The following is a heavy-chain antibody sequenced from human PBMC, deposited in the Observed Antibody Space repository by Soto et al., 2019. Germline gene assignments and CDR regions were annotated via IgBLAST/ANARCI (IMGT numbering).Heavy chain of an antibody. CDR3: AKGSSGYYYHFDN. CDR1: GFTFCSYA. V-gene: IGHV3-23*01. Sequence: GGSLRLSCAAPGFTFCSYAMTWVRQAPGKGLEWVSSITDSGGSSYYADSVKGRFTISRDSSKNTLYLQMISLRAEDTAFYYCAKGSSGYYYHFDNWGQGALVTVSS. D-gene: IGHD3-22*01. CDR2: ITDSGGSS. J-gene: IGHJ4*02.